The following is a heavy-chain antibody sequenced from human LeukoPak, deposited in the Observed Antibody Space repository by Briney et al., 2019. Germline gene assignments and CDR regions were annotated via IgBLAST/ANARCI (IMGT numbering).Heavy chain of an antibody. CDR3: ARDAPRRGSWYFQH. CDR1: GGTFSSYA. V-gene: IGHV1-69*05. CDR2: IIPIFGTA. D-gene: IGHD6-13*01. Sequence: SVKVSCKASGGTFSSYAISWVRQAPGQGLEWMGGIIPIFGTANYAQKFQGRVTITTGESTSTAYMELSSLRSEDTAVYYCARDAPRRGSWYFQHWGQGTLVTVSS. J-gene: IGHJ1*01.